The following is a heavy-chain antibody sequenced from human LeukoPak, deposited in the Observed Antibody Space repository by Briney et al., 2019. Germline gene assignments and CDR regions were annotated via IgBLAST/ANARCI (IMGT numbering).Heavy chain of an antibody. CDR2: IYSGGST. J-gene: IGHJ4*02. CDR1: GFTVSSNY. Sequence: GGSLRLSCAASGFTVSSNYMTWVRQAPGKGLEWVSIIYSGGSTSYADSVKGRFTISRDNSKNTLYLQMNSLRAEDTAVYYCARDVVGATYFDWGQGALVTVSS. CDR3: ARDVVGATYFD. V-gene: IGHV3-53*05. D-gene: IGHD1-26*01.